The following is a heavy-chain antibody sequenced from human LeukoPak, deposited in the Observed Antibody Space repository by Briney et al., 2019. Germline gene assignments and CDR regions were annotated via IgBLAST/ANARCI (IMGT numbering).Heavy chain of an antibody. J-gene: IGHJ5*02. V-gene: IGHV3-23*01. D-gene: IGHD1-1*01. CDR2: ISGSGGTT. Sequence: GGSLRLSCAASGLTFSSYAMSWVRQAPGKGLEWVSAISGSGGTTFYADSVKGRFTISRDNSKDTLYLQMNSLRAEDTAVYYCAKATHNWNPFDPWGQGTLVTVSS. CDR1: GLTFSSYA. CDR3: AKATHNWNPFDP.